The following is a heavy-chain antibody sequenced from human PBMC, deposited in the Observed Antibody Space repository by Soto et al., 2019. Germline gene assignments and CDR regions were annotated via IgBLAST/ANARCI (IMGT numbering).Heavy chain of an antibody. V-gene: IGHV3-21*01. J-gene: IGHJ4*02. CDR3: ARESEDLTSNFDY. CDR1: GFTLTRYS. CDR2: ISSTTNYI. Sequence: PGGSLRLSCAASGFTLTRYSMNWVRQAPRKGLEWVSSISSTTNYIYYADSMKGRFTVSRDNAKNSVYLEMNSLSAEDTAVYYCARESEDLTSNFDYWGQGTLVTVSS.